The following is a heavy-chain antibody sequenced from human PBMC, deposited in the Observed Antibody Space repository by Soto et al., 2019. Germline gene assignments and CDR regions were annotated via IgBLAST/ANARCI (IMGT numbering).Heavy chain of an antibody. J-gene: IGHJ6*03. CDR1: GGTFSSYT. CDR2: IIPILGIA. CDR3: ARNGYCSGGSCYSGVLYYMDV. Sequence: ASVKVSCKASGGTFSSYTISWVRQAPGQGLEWMGRIIPILGIANYAQKFQGRVTITADKSTSTAYMELSSLRSEDTAVYYCARNGYCSGGSCYSGVLYYMDVWGKGTTVTVSS. V-gene: IGHV1-69*02. D-gene: IGHD2-15*01.